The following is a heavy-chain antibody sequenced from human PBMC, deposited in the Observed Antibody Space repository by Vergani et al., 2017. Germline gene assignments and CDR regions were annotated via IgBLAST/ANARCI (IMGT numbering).Heavy chain of an antibody. J-gene: IGHJ5*02. CDR1: GYSISSGYY. CDR3: ARQFRGYSYGRTPYWFDP. CDR2: IYHSGST. D-gene: IGHD5-18*01. V-gene: IGHV4-38-2*02. Sequence: QVQLQESGPGLVKPSETLSLTCTVSGYSISSGYYWGWIRQPPGKGLEWIGSIYHSGSTNYNPSLKSRVTISVDTSKNQFSLKLSSVTAADTAVYYCARQFRGYSYGRTPYWFDPWGQGTLVTVSS.